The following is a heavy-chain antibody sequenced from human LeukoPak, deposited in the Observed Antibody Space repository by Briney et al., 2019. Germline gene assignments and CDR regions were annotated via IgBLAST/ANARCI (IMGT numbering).Heavy chain of an antibody. J-gene: IGHJ4*02. CDR2: ISYDGSNK. Sequence: GGSLRLSCAASGFTFSSYGMHWVRQAPAKGLEWVAVISYDGSNKYYADSVKGRFTISRDNSKNTLYLQMNSLRAEDTAVYYCAKGKQVAGTVYFDYWGQGTLVTVSS. CDR3: AKGKQVAGTVYFDY. V-gene: IGHV3-30*18. CDR1: GFTFSSYG. D-gene: IGHD6-19*01.